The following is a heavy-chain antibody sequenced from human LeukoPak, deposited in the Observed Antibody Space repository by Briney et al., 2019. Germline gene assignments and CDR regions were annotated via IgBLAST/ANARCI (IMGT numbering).Heavy chain of an antibody. CDR1: GGSINNFY. CDR2: IYYSGST. Sequence: SETLSLTCTVSGGSINNFYWCWIRQPPGKGLEWIGCIYYSGSTNYSPSFQSRVTVSVDTSKNQFSLKLSSVTVADTAVYFCARETRYCSGGSCYPKFDSWGQGTLVTVSS. V-gene: IGHV4-59*01. J-gene: IGHJ5*01. D-gene: IGHD2-15*01. CDR3: ARETRYCSGGSCYPKFDS.